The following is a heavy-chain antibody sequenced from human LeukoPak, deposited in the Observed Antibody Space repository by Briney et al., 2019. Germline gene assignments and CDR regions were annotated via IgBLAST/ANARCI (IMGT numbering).Heavy chain of an antibody. CDR2: ISPDGSST. V-gene: IGHV3-74*01. CDR3: ARANNFDY. CDR1: GFTFSNYW. D-gene: IGHD4/OR15-4a*01. Sequence: GGSLRLSCAASGFTFSNYWMHWVRQDPEKGLVWVSRISPDGSSTDYADSVKGRFTISRDNAKNTLYLQMNSLRAEDTAVYSCARANNFDYWGQGTLVTVSS. J-gene: IGHJ4*02.